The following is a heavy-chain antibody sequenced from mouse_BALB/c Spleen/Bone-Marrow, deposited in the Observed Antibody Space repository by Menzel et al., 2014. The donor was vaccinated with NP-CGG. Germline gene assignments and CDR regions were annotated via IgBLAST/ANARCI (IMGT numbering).Heavy chain of an antibody. CDR2: IYPGDGDT. J-gene: IGHJ4*01. Sequence: VKLMESGAELARPGASVKLSCKASGYTFTSYWMQWVKQRPGQGLEWIGAIYPGDGDTRYTQKFRGKATLTADKSSNTAYMQLSSLTSEDSAVYFCASPYGNYDAMDYWGQGPPVTAPS. CDR1: GYTFTSYW. D-gene: IGHD2-1*01. CDR3: ASPYGNYDAMDY. V-gene: IGHV1-87*01.